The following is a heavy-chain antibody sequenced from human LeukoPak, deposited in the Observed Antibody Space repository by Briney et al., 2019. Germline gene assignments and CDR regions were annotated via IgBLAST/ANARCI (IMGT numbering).Heavy chain of an antibody. Sequence: GASVKVSCKASGYTFTSYGMQRVRQAPGQRLEWMGWINAGNGNTKYSQNFQGRVTITRDTSASTAYMELSSLRSEDTAVYNCARDNSYVVYWGQGTLVTVSS. V-gene: IGHV1-3*01. CDR2: INAGNGNT. J-gene: IGHJ4*02. CDR3: ARDNSYVVY. CDR1: GYTFTSYG. D-gene: IGHD5-18*01.